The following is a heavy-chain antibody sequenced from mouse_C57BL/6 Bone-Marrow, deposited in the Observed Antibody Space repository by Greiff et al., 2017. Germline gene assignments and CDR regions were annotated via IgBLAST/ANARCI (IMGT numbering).Heavy chain of an antibody. CDR2: IDPENGDT. Sequence: VQLQQSGAELVRPGASVKLSCTASGFNFKDDYMHWVKQRPEQGLEWIGWIDPENGDTEYASKFKGKATITADTSYNTAYLQLSSLTSEDTAVYDCTLGNYGFAYWGQGTLVTVSA. CDR3: TLGNYGFAY. V-gene: IGHV14-4*01. D-gene: IGHD2-1*01. J-gene: IGHJ3*01. CDR1: GFNFKDDY.